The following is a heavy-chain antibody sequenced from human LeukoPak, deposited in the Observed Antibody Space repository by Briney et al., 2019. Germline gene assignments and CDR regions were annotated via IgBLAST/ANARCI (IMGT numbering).Heavy chain of an antibody. V-gene: IGHV3-74*01. CDR2: VDHDGSGT. Sequence: GGSLRLSCAASGFTFTSYWMHWVRQPPGKGLVWVSRVDHDGSGTAYADSVTGRFTISRDNAKNTVYLQMNSLRAEDTAVYYCATDPGWGQGTLVTVSS. CDR1: GFTFTSYW. CDR3: ATDPG. J-gene: IGHJ4*02.